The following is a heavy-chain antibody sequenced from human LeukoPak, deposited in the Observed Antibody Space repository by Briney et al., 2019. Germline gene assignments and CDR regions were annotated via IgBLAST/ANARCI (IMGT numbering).Heavy chain of an antibody. CDR3: ASQCSSSSFDY. D-gene: IGHD6-6*01. CDR1: GFTFSRYS. CDR2: VNSDGSGT. J-gene: IGHJ4*02. Sequence: GGSLRLSCAASGFTFSRYSMHWVRQAPGKGLVWVSHVNSDGSGTDYADSVKGRFTISRDNAKNSLYLQMNSLRAEDTAVYYCASQCSSSSFDYWGQGTLVTVSS. V-gene: IGHV3-74*01.